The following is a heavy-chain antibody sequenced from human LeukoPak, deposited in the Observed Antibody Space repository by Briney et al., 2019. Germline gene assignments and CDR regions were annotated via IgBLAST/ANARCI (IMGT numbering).Heavy chain of an antibody. CDR2: IKQDGSET. D-gene: IGHD1-26*01. Sequence: GGSLRLSCVTSGFIFSNYWMNWVRQAPGKGLEWVANIKQDGSETYYVDAVKGRFTISRDSAKNSLYLQMNSLRAEDTAVYYCARRRGSYRDAFDIWGQGTMVTVSS. J-gene: IGHJ3*02. V-gene: IGHV3-7*01. CDR1: GFIFSNYW. CDR3: ARRRGSYRDAFDI.